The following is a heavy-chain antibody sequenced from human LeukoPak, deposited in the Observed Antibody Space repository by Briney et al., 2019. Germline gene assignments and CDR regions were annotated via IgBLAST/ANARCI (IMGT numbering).Heavy chain of an antibody. CDR1: GGSFSGYY. Sequence: PSETLSLTCAVYGGSFSGYYWSWIRQPPGKGLGWIGEINHSGSTNYNPSLKSRVTISVDTSKNQFSLKLSSVTAADTAVYYCARGGPFGVVIWGQGTMVTVSS. V-gene: IGHV4-34*01. D-gene: IGHD3-3*01. J-gene: IGHJ3*02. CDR3: ARGGPFGVVI. CDR2: INHSGST.